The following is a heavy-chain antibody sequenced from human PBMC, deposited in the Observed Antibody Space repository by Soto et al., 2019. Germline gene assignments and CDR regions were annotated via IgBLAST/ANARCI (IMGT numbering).Heavy chain of an antibody. Sequence: SETLSLTCTVSGGSISSYYWSWIRQPPGKGLEWIGYIYYSGSTNYNPSLKSRVTISVDTSKNQFSLKLSSVTAADTAVYYCARAAQSSGWYYFNYWGQGTMVTVSS. J-gene: IGHJ4*02. CDR1: GGSISSYY. CDR3: ARAAQSSGWYYFNY. CDR2: IYYSGST. V-gene: IGHV4-59*01. D-gene: IGHD6-19*01.